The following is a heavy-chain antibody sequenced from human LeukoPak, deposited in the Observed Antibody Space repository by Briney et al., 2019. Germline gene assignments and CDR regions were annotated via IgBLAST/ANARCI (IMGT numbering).Heavy chain of an antibody. CDR1: GFTFSSYS. CDR3: ARDRPYDY. J-gene: IGHJ4*02. CDR2: ISSSSSTI. Sequence: PGGSLTLSCAAAGFTFSSYSMSWVRQAPGKGLEWVSYISSSSSTIYYADSAKGRFTISRDNAKNSLYLQMNSLRAEDTAVYYSARDRPYDYWGQGTLVTVSS. V-gene: IGHV3-48*01.